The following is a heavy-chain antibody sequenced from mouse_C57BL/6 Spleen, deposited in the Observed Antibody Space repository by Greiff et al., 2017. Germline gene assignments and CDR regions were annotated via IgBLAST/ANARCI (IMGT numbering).Heavy chain of an antibody. V-gene: IGHV1-64*01. J-gene: IGHJ2*01. D-gene: IGHD1-1*01. CDR3: ARDGYGSRRFDY. Sequence: QVQLQQPGAELVKPGASVKLSCKASGYTFTSYWMHWVKQRPGQGLEWIGMIHPNSGSTNYNEKFKSKATLTVDKSSSTAYMRLSSLTSEDSAVYYCARDGYGSRRFDYWGQGTTLTVSS. CDR1: GYTFTSYW. CDR2: IHPNSGST.